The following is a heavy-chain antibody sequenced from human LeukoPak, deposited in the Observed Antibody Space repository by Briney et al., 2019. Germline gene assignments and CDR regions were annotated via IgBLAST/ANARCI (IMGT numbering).Heavy chain of an antibody. V-gene: IGHV3-23*01. D-gene: IGHD3-10*01. CDR2: ISGSGGST. J-gene: IGHJ4*02. CDR1: GFTFSSYA. CDR3: AKDLLLWFGELFFDY. Sequence: GGSLRLYCAASGFTFSSYAMSWVRQGPGKGLEWVSAISGSGGSTYYADSVKGRFTISRDNCKNTLYLQMNSLRAEDTAVYYCAKDLLLWFGELFFDYWGQGTLVTVSS.